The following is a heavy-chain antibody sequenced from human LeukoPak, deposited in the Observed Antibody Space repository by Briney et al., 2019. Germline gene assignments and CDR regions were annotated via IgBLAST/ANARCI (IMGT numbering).Heavy chain of an antibody. V-gene: IGHV3-30*03. Sequence: GGSLRLSCAASGFTFSSYGMHWVRQAPGKGLEWVAVISYDGSNKYYADSVKGRFTISRDNSKNTLYLQMNSLRAEDTAVYYCAYTAPTSGWFDPWGQGTLVTVSS. CDR2: ISYDGSNK. CDR3: AYTAPTSGWFDP. D-gene: IGHD5-18*01. J-gene: IGHJ5*02. CDR1: GFTFSSYG.